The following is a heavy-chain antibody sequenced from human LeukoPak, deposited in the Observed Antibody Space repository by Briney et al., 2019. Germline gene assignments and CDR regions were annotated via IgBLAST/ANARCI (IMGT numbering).Heavy chain of an antibody. J-gene: IGHJ4*02. CDR1: GFTFSNYD. V-gene: IGHV3-21*01. D-gene: IGHD5-24*01. Sequence: GSLRLSCAASGFTFSNYDMHWGRQAPGKGLGLVSAISSSSSYIYYADSIKGRFTISRDNAENSLYLQMNSLRAVDTAVYFCARGEEKATITALDSWGQGTLVTVSS. CDR2: ISSSSSYI. CDR3: ARGEEKATITALDS.